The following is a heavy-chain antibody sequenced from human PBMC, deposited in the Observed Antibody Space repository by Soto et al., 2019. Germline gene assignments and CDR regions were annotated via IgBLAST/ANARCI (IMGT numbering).Heavy chain of an antibody. CDR2: ISGSGGST. V-gene: IGHV3-23*01. D-gene: IGHD6-19*01. CDR1: GFTFSSYA. Sequence: QLGGSLRLSCAASGFTFSSYAMSWVRQAPGKGLEWVSAISGSGGSTYYADSVKGRFTISRDNSKNTLYLQMNSLRAEDTAVYYCHFRHLAVAGTGDFDYLGQGTLVTVSS. CDR3: HFRHLAVAGTGDFDY. J-gene: IGHJ4*02.